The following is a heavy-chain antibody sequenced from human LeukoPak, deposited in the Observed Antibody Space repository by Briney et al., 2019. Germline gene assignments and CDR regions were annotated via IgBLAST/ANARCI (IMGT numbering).Heavy chain of an antibody. CDR2: NSGGST. J-gene: IGHJ4*02. CDR3: AKETTVAGFYPYFDY. CDR1: GFTFSSYA. V-gene: IGHV3-23*01. Sequence: GSLRLSCAASGFTFSSYAVYWVRQAPGKGLEWVSSNSGGSTYYADSVKGRFTISRDNSKNTLDLQMNSLRDEDTAVYYCAKETTVAGFYPYFDYWGQGTLVTVSS. D-gene: IGHD6-19*01.